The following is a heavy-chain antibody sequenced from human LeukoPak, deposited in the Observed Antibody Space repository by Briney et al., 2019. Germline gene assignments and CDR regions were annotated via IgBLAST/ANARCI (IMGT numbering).Heavy chain of an antibody. D-gene: IGHD2-15*01. CDR2: ISSSSSTI. Sequence: PGRSLRLSCAASGFTFSSYAMNWVRQAPGKGLEWVSYISSSSSTIYYADSVKGRFTIYRDNAKNSLYLQMNSLRAEDTAVYYCARALGYCSGGSCPFVDVWGKGTTVTVSS. V-gene: IGHV3-48*01. J-gene: IGHJ6*04. CDR1: GFTFSSYA. CDR3: ARALGYCSGGSCPFVDV.